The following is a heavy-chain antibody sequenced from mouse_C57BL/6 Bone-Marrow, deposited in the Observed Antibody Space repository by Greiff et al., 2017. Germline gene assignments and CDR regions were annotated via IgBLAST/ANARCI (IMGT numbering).Heavy chain of an antibody. CDR1: GYSITSGYY. V-gene: IGHV3-6*01. CDR2: ISYDGSN. D-gene: IGHD1-1*01. CDR3: ASCYGSTRYFDV. J-gene: IGHJ1*03. Sequence: EVKLMESGPGLVKPSQSLSLTCSVTGYSITSGYYWNWIRQFPGNKLEWMGYISYDGSNNYNPSLKNRISITRDTSKNQFFLKLNSVTTEDTATYYCASCYGSTRYFDVWGTGTTVTVSS.